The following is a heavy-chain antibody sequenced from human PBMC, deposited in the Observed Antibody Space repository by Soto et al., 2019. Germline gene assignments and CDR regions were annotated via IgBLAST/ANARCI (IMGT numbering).Heavy chain of an antibody. D-gene: IGHD3-22*01. Sequence: GGSLRLSCAASGFTFSSYSMNWVRQAPGKGLEWVSSIISSSSYIYYADSVKGRFTISRDNAKNSLYLQMNSLRAEDTAVYYCARDMSTYYYDSSGYYFDYWGQGS. V-gene: IGHV3-21*01. CDR1: GFTFSSYS. CDR3: ARDMSTYYYDSSGYYFDY. J-gene: IGHJ4*02. CDR2: IISSSSYI.